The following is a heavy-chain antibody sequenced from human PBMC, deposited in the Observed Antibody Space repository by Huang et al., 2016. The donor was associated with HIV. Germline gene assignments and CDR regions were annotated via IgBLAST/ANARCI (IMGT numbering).Heavy chain of an antibody. V-gene: IGHV3-30*16. J-gene: IGHJ3*02. D-gene: IGHD5-18*01. Sequence: QVQLVESGGGVVQPGRSLRLSCAASGFPFNNHAMHWVRQAPGKGVDWWAVISNDGSNNDYADSVKGRFTISRDSSKSTLFLHMTSLRTEDTAVYYCARAKDTWDAYDIWGQGTMVIVSS. CDR3: ARAKDTWDAYDI. CDR2: ISNDGSNN. CDR1: GFPFNNHA.